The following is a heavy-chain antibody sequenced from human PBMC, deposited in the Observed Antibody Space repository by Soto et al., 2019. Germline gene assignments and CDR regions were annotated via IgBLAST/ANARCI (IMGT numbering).Heavy chain of an antibody. Sequence: ETLSLTCAVYGGSFSGYYWSWIRQPPGKGLEWIGEINHSGSTNYNPSLKSRVTISVDTSKNQFSLKLSSVTAADTAVYYCARKMPTMIVVVIQNWFDPWCQGTLVTVSS. V-gene: IGHV4-34*01. J-gene: IGHJ5*02. CDR1: GGSFSGYY. CDR2: INHSGST. D-gene: IGHD3-22*01. CDR3: ARKMPTMIVVVIQNWFDP.